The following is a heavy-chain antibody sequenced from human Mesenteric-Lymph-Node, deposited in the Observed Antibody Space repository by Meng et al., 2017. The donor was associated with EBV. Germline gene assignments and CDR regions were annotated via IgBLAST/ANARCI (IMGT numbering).Heavy chain of an antibody. V-gene: IGHV3-74*01. CDR3: ARLGGSSDVDF. J-gene: IGHJ4*02. Sequence: LVELGGGLVQPGGSLRLSCAASGFTFGSYWMGWVSQPPGKGLVWVSRIDNDGTRTFYADSVKGRFTISRDNSKNTLYLQMNSLRAEDTAVYYCARLGGSSDVDFWGQGTLVTVSS. D-gene: IGHD1-26*01. CDR1: GFTFGSYW. CDR2: IDNDGTRT.